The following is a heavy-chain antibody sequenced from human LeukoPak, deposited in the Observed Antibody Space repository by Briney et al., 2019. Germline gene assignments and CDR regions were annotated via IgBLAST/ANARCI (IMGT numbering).Heavy chain of an antibody. V-gene: IGHV3-33*06. J-gene: IGHJ4*02. CDR2: VWYDGSNK. D-gene: IGHD1-1*01. CDR3: AKDLTTGALSFDY. CDR1: GFTLSSYG. Sequence: GGSLSLSCAASGFTLSSYGMHWVRQAPGQGLEWVAVVWYDGSNKYYAESVKGRFTISRDNSKNTLYLQMNSLRAEDTAVYYCAKDLTTGALSFDYWGQGTLVTVSS.